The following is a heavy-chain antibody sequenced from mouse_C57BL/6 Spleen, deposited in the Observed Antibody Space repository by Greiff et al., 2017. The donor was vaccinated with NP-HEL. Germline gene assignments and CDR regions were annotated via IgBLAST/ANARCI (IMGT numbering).Heavy chain of an antibody. V-gene: IGHV1-59*01. J-gene: IGHJ3*01. CDR1: GYTFTSYW. CDR3: ARGGGYSSYKAWFAD. CDR2: IDPSDSYT. Sequence: QVQLQQSGAELVRPGTSVKLSCKASGYTFTSYWMPWVKQRPGQGLEWIGVIDPSDSYTNYTKKLKGKAPLPVDTSSSSSNMQLSGLTSENSAVYYCARGGGYSSYKAWFADWGQGTLVTVSA. D-gene: IGHD2-5*01.